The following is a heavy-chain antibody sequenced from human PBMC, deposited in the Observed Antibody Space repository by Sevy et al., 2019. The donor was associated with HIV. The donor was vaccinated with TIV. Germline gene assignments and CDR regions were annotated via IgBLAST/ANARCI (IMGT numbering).Heavy chain of an antibody. D-gene: IGHD3-16*01. CDR2: IYYSGSS. J-gene: IGHJ3*02. CDR3: ARDDPVMNAFDI. CDR1: GGSVNSGDYY. V-gene: IGHV4-61*08. Sequence: SETLSLTCTVSGGSVNSGDYYWSWIRQPPVKGLEWLGYIYYSGSSSYNPSLKSRVTISLDTSKNQFSLKMSSVTTADTAVYYCARDDPVMNAFDIWGQGTMVTVSS.